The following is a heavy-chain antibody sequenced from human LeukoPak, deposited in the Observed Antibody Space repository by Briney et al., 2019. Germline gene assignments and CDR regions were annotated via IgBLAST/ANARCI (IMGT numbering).Heavy chain of an antibody. CDR2: IYHSGST. Sequence: SETLSLTCTVSGGSISSGGYYWSWIRQPPGKGLEWIGYIYHSGSTYYNPSLKSRVTISVDTSKNQFSLKLSSVTAADTAVYYCARDKGYGSGTYYFDYWGQGTLVTVSS. V-gene: IGHV4-30-2*05. CDR3: ARDKGYGSGTYYFDY. CDR1: GGSISSGGYY. J-gene: IGHJ4*02. D-gene: IGHD3-10*01.